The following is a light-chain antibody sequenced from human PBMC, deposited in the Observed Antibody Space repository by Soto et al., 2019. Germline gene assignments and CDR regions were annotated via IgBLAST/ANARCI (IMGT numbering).Light chain of an antibody. CDR3: QQRSNWPIT. Sequence: EIVLPQSPATLSLSPGERATLSCGASQNVRSYLAWYQQKPGQAPRLIIYDVSNRATGIPARFSGSGSGTDFTLTISSLEPEDFAVYYCQQRSNWPITLGQGTRLEIK. J-gene: IGKJ5*01. CDR2: DVS. CDR1: QNVRSY. V-gene: IGKV3-11*01.